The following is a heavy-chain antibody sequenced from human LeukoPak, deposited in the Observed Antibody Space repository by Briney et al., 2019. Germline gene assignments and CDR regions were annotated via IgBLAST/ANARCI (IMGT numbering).Heavy chain of an antibody. Sequence: SETLSLTCTVSGGSISSYYWSWIRQPAGKGLEWIGRIYTSGSTNYNPSLKSRVTMSVDTSKNQFSLKLSSVTAADTAVYYCARDRRDDFWSGYYGWFDPWGQGTLDTVSS. CDR1: GGSISSYY. V-gene: IGHV4-4*07. CDR3: ARDRRDDFWSGYYGWFDP. D-gene: IGHD3-3*01. J-gene: IGHJ5*02. CDR2: IYTSGST.